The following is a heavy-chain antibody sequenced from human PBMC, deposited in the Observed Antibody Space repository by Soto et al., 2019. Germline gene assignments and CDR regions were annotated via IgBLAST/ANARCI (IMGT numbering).Heavy chain of an antibody. CDR3: ARGARDYYDSSGYYHYYYYYYGIDV. D-gene: IGHD3-22*01. CDR1: GGTFSSYA. CDR2: IIPIFGTA. J-gene: IGHJ6*02. V-gene: IGHV1-69*13. Sequence: SVKVSCKASGGTFSSYAISWVRQAPGQGLEWMGGIIPIFGTANYAQKFQGRVTITADESTSTAYMELSSLRSEDTAVYYCARGARDYYDSSGYYHYYYYYYGIDVWGQGTTVTVSS.